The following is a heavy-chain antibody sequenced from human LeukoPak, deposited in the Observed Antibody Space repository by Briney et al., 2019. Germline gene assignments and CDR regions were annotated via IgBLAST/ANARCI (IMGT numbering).Heavy chain of an antibody. J-gene: IGHJ6*02. CDR3: ASLAGYGDYVNYYYYGMDV. CDR1: GGSISSYY. V-gene: IGHV4-59*01. Sequence: SETLSLTCTVSGGSISSYYWSWIRQPPGKGLEWIGYISYSGSTNYNPSLKSRVTISVDTPKNQFSLKLSSVTAADTAVYYCASLAGYGDYVNYYYYGMDVWGQGTTVTVSS. CDR2: ISYSGST. D-gene: IGHD4-17*01.